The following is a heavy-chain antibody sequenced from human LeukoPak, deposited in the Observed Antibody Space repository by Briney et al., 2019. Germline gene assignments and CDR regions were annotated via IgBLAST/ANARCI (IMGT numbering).Heavy chain of an antibody. CDR2: IKYDASST. V-gene: IGHV3-74*01. CDR3: ARGATYAYYQDY. Sequence: GGSLRLSCADSGFTFSSHWMHWVRHAPGKGLVWVSRIKYDASSTSYADSVKGRFTISRDNAKNTLYLQMNSLRAEDTAVYYCARGATYAYYQDYWGQGTLVTVSS. CDR1: GFTFSSHW. J-gene: IGHJ4*02. D-gene: IGHD1-26*01.